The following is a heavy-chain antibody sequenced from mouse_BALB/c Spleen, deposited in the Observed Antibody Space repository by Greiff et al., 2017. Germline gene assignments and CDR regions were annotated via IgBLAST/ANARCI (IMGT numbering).Heavy chain of an antibody. CDR3: NALTGTGAMDY. CDR1: GFNIKDYY. J-gene: IGHJ4*01. CDR2: IDPENGDT. V-gene: IGHV14-4*02. D-gene: IGHD4-1*01. Sequence: VQLQQSGAELVRSGASVKLSCTASGFNIKDYYMHWVKQRPEQGLEWIGWIDPENGDTEYAPQFQGKATMTADTSSNTAYLQLSSLTSEDTAVYYCNALTGTGAMDYWGQGTSVTVSS.